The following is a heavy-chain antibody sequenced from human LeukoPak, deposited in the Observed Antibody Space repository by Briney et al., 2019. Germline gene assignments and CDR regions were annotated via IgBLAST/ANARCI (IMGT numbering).Heavy chain of an antibody. CDR3: ARRKITFGGVIAGEGY. CDR1: GYTFTGYY. J-gene: IGHJ4*02. Sequence: ASVKVSCKASGYTFTGYYMHWVRQAPGQGLEWMGWINPNSGGTNYAQKFQGRVTMTRDTSISTAYMELSRLRSDDTAVYYCARRKITFGGVIAGEGYWGQGTLVTVSS. CDR2: INPNSGGT. D-gene: IGHD3-16*02. V-gene: IGHV1-2*02.